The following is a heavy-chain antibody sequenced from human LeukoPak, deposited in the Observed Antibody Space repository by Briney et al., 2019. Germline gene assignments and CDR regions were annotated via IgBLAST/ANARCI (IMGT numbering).Heavy chain of an antibody. D-gene: IGHD6-13*01. CDR3: ASIAAAGIDY. CDR2: IYYSGST. J-gene: IGHJ4*02. CDR1: GGSISSSSYY. V-gene: IGHV4-39*01. Sequence: SETLSLTCTVSGGSISSSSYYLGWIRQPPGKGLEWIGSIYYSGSTYYNPSLKSRVTISVDTSKSQFSLKLSSVTAADTAVYYCASIAAAGIDYWGQGTLVTVSS.